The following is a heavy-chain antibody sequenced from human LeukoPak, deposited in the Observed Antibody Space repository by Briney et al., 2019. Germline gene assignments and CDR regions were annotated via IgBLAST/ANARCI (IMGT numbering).Heavy chain of an antibody. V-gene: IGHV3-23*01. J-gene: IGHJ6*03. CDR3: AKDKRAGTYYYYYMDV. Sequence: PGGSLRLSCTASGFTFGDYAMSWFRQAPGKGLEWVSAISGSGGSTYYADSVKGRFTISRDNSKNTLYLQMNSLRAEDTAVYYCAKDKRAGTYYYYYMDVWGKGTTVTVSS. D-gene: IGHD1-1*01. CDR2: ISGSGGST. CDR1: GFTFGDYA.